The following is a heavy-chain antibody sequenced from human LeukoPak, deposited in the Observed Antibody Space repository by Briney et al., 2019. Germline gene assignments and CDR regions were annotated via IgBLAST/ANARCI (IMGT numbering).Heavy chain of an antibody. CDR3: ARFPASSSWYKGELFDY. CDR1: GYTLTELS. Sequence: ASVKVSCKVSGYTLTELSMHWVRQAPGKGLEWMGGFDPEDGETIYAQKFQGRVTMTEDTSTDTAYMELSSLRSEDTAVYYCARFPASSSWYKGELFDYWGQGTLVTVSS. CDR2: FDPEDGET. V-gene: IGHV1-24*01. D-gene: IGHD6-13*01. J-gene: IGHJ4*02.